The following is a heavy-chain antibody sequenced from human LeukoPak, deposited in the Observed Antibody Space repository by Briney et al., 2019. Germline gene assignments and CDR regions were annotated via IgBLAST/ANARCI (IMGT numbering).Heavy chain of an antibody. CDR3: ARGRRGAARPRGYYYYYMDV. CDR2: INHSGST. Sequence: SETLSLTCAVYGGSFSGYYWSWIRQPPGKGLEWIGEINHSGSTNYNPSLKSRVTISVDTSKNQFSLKLSSVTAADTAVYYCARGRRGAARPRGYYYYYMDVWGQGTTVTVSS. CDR1: GGSFSGYY. J-gene: IGHJ6*03. V-gene: IGHV4-34*01. D-gene: IGHD6-6*01.